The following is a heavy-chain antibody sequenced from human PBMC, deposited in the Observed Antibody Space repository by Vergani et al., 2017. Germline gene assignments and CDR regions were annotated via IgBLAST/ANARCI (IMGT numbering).Heavy chain of an antibody. CDR1: GFTFNQYG. Sequence: QVQLVESGRGVVQPGRSLRLSCAASGFTFNQYGMHWVRQAPGKGLEWVAVTWYDGNNKQYADSVKCRFTISRDNSKSTMYLQMNSLRDEDTALYYCARDSGEGMDVWGQG. V-gene: IGHV3-33*01. CDR2: TWYDGNNK. CDR3: ARDSGEGMDV. J-gene: IGHJ6*02. D-gene: IGHD3-10*01.